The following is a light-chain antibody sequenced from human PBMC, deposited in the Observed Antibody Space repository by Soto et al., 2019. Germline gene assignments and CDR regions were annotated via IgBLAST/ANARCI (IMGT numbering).Light chain of an antibody. CDR2: GAS. V-gene: IGKV3-20*01. J-gene: IGKJ5*01. Sequence: EIVLTQSPGTLSLSPGERATLSCRASQSVSSSYLAWYQQKPGQAPRLLIYGASIRATGNPDRFSGSGSGTDFTLTIIRLEPGDFAVYYCKQFDTSPPSTSGQGTPLEIK. CDR3: KQFDTSPPST. CDR1: QSVSSSY.